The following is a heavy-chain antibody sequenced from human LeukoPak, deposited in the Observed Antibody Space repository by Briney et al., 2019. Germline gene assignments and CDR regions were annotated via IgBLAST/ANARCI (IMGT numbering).Heavy chain of an antibody. CDR2: IRGGGDSK. Sequence: PGGSLRLSCAASGFTFSSYGLSWVRQTPGKGLEWVSAIRGGGDSKHYADSVRGRFTISRDNSRNTMYLQMTGLRAEDTAVYYCARGLEANDTRPHYWDQGTLVSVAA. CDR1: GFTFSSYG. J-gene: IGHJ4*02. V-gene: IGHV3-23*01. D-gene: IGHD1-1*01. CDR3: ARGLEANDTRPHY.